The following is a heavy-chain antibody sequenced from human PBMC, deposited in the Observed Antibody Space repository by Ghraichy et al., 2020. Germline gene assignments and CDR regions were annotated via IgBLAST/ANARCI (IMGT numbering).Heavy chain of an antibody. Sequence: SQTLSLTCTVSGGSISTSSYYWGWIRQPPGKGLEWIGSIYYRGRTSYNPSLKSRVTISVDTSKNQFSLKLTSVTAADTAGYYCASRDSSGYYNPISVDYWGQGTLVTVSS. CDR2: IYYRGRT. J-gene: IGHJ4*02. CDR1: GGSISTSSYY. V-gene: IGHV4-39*01. D-gene: IGHD3-22*01. CDR3: ASRDSSGYYNPISVDY.